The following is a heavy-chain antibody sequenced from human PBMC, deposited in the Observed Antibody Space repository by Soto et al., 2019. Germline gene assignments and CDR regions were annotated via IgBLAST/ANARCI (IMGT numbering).Heavy chain of an antibody. Sequence: GGSLRLSCAASGFTFSSYGMHWVRQSPGKGLEWVAVISYDGSNKYYADSVKGRFTISRDNSKNTLYLQMNSLRAEDTAVYYCAKDVVVGATTGLGDYYYYYGMDVWGQGTTVTVSS. V-gene: IGHV3-30*18. CDR2: ISYDGSNK. CDR3: AKDVVVGATTGLGDYYYYYGMDV. J-gene: IGHJ6*02. D-gene: IGHD1-26*01. CDR1: GFTFSSYG.